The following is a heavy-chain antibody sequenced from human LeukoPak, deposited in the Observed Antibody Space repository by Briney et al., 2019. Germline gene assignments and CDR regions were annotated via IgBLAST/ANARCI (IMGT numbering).Heavy chain of an antibody. Sequence: GGSLRISCAASGFNFSPCAMTWVRQAPGKGLEWVSTITAGTTHIYYADSVKGRFTTSRDDAKTSLYLQLSSLRTEDTAVYYCAGDGSGWSRDYWGQGTLVTVSS. CDR2: ITAGTTHI. CDR3: AGDGSGWSRDY. D-gene: IGHD6-13*01. V-gene: IGHV3-21*01. J-gene: IGHJ4*02. CDR1: GFNFSPCA.